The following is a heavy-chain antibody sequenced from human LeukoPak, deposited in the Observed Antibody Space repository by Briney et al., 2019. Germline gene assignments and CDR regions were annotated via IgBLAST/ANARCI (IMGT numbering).Heavy chain of an antibody. V-gene: IGHV4-39*07. CDR2: IYYSGIT. CDR3: AGDTHMDV. CDR1: GGSIISSTYF. J-gene: IGHJ6*03. Sequence: SETLSLTCTVSGGSIISSTYFWGWIRQPPGKGLEWIGNIYYSGITYYNPSLKSRVTISVDTSKSQFSLKLSSVTAADTAVYYCAGDTHMDVWGKGTTVTVSS.